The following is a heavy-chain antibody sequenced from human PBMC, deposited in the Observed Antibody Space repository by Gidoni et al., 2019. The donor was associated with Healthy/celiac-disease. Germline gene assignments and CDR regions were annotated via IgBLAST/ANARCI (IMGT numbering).Heavy chain of an antibody. V-gene: IGHV3-48*02. CDR1: GFTFSRYS. CDR2: ISSRSSTI. D-gene: IGHD1-26*01. Sequence: EVQLVESGGGLVQPGGSLSLSCADSGFTFSRYSINWVRQAPGKGLEWVSYISSRSSTIYYADSVKGRFTISRDNAKNSLYLQMNSLRDEDTAVYYCARGGGSYLDYFDYWGQGTLVTVSS. J-gene: IGHJ4*02. CDR3: ARGGGSYLDYFDY.